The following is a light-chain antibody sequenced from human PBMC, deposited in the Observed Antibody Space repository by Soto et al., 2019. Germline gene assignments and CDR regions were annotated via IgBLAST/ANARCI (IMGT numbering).Light chain of an antibody. CDR1: QGISSY. J-gene: IGKJ1*01. Sequence: IPLTQSPSSLSASVGDRVTITCRASQGISSYLAWYQQKPGIAPKLLIYAASTLQSGVPSRFSGSGSGTDFTLTISSLQPEDFATYYCQQLNTYPRTFGQGTTVEIK. CDR2: AAS. V-gene: IGKV1-9*01. CDR3: QQLNTYPRT.